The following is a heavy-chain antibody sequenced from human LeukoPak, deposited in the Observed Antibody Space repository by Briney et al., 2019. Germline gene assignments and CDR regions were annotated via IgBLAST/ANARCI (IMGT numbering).Heavy chain of an antibody. V-gene: IGHV4-59*01. J-gene: IGHJ5*02. CDR1: GGSISSYY. Sequence: SETLSLTCTVSGGSISSYYWSWIRQPPGKGLEWIGYIYYSGSTNYNPSLKSRVTISVDTSKNQFSLKLGSVTAADTAVYYCAKEDGYCSSTSCMNWFDPWGQGTLVTVSS. CDR2: IYYSGST. D-gene: IGHD2-2*03. CDR3: AKEDGYCSSTSCMNWFDP.